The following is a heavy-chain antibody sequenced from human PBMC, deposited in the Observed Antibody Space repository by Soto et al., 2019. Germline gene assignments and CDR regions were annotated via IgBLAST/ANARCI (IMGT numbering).Heavy chain of an antibody. CDR2: INPHGGST. D-gene: IGHD1-26*01. Sequence: GASSEGPCKAPRDTFTSYYINWVRQAPGQGLEWMGVINPHGGSTAYAQKFKGRVTLTRDTSASTVYMEVSSLTSEDTAMYYCARSSGGNFGIIIEGTNWFAPWGQGTLVTVSS. CDR3: ARSSGGNFGIIIEGTNWFAP. CDR1: RDTFTSYY. V-gene: IGHV1-46*01. J-gene: IGHJ5*02.